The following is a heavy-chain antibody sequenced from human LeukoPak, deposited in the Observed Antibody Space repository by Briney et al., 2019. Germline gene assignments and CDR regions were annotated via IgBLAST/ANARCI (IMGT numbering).Heavy chain of an antibody. Sequence: ASVKVSCKASGGTFSSYAISWVRQDPGQGLEWMGWTSAYNGNTNYAQKLQGRVTMTTDTSTSTAYMELRSLRSDDTAVYYCARDSYSSSSPGYWGQGTLVTVSS. D-gene: IGHD6-13*01. CDR1: GGTFSSYA. J-gene: IGHJ4*02. CDR2: TSAYNGNT. V-gene: IGHV1-18*01. CDR3: ARDSYSSSSPGY.